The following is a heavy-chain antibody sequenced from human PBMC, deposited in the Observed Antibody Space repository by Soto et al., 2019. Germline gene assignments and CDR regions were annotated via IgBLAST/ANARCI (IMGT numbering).Heavy chain of an antibody. CDR2: INYSGRT. CDR1: GGSIITYY. D-gene: IGHD6-13*01. J-gene: IGHJ4*02. Sequence: SETLSLTCTVSGGSIITYYWSWIRQPPGKGLEWIGYINYSGRTNYNPSLKSRVTMSLDTSKNQFSLKLRSVTAADTAVFYCARYAGSSWFDYWGQGTLVTVSS. CDR3: ARYAGSSWFDY. V-gene: IGHV4-59*01.